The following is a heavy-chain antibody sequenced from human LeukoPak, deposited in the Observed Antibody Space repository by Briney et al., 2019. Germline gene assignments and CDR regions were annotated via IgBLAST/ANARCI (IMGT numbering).Heavy chain of an antibody. J-gene: IGHJ6*03. V-gene: IGHV4-38-2*02. Sequence: SETLSLTCSVSGFSVTSGHYWGWIRQPPGKGLEWTGTIYHTGSTNYNPSLQSRVTMSVDTSKNQFSLRLRSVTAADTAMYFCAREVPYYYFMDVWGKRTTVTVSS. CDR2: IYHTGST. CDR1: GFSVTSGHY. CDR3: AREVPYYYFMDV.